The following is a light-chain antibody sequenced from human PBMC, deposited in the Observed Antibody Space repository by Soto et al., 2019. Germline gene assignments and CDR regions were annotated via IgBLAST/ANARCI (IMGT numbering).Light chain of an antibody. Sequence: DIQMTQSPSTLSASVGDGVTITCRASQTITTSLAWYQQKPGKAPKLLIYKASSLESGVPSRFSGSGSGTEFTLTISSLQPDDFATYYCQQYDSYSVRTFGQGTK. V-gene: IGKV1-5*03. J-gene: IGKJ1*01. CDR3: QQYDSYSVRT. CDR1: QTITTS. CDR2: KAS.